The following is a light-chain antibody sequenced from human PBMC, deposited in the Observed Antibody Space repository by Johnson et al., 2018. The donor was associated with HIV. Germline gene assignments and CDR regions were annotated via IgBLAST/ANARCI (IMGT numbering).Light chain of an antibody. V-gene: IGLV1-51*01. CDR1: SSNVGSSF. CDR3: GTWESSLSAGYV. J-gene: IGLJ1*01. CDR2: DNN. Sequence: QPVLTQPPSVSAAPGQTVTISCSGSSSNVGSSFVSWYRQVPGTAPKLLIYDNNKRPSGIPDRFSGSKSGTSATLGITVLQTGDEADYYCGTWESSLSAGYVFGTGTKVTVL.